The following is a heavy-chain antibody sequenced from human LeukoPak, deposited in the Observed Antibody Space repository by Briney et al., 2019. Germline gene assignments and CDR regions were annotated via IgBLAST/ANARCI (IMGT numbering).Heavy chain of an antibody. Sequence: GGSLRLSCAASGFTFRTYAMSWVRQAPGKGLEWVSFISGGGGSTHLADSVKGRFIISRDNSKNTVFLRMNNLRTEDTAIYYCATHLLGYCSDDRCYSDDQPFDDWGQGTLVTVSS. CDR3: ATHLLGYCSDDRCYSDDQPFDD. CDR1: GFTFRTYA. D-gene: IGHD2-15*01. V-gene: IGHV3-23*01. CDR2: ISGGGGST. J-gene: IGHJ4*02.